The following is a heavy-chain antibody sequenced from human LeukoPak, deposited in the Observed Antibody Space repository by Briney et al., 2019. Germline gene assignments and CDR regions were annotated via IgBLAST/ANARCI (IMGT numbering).Heavy chain of an antibody. Sequence: ASVKVSCKASGYTFTNYDINWVRQATGQGLEWMGWMNPNSGNTGYAQKFQGRVTMTRNTSISTAYMELSSLRSEDTAVYYCARRRVTSHNWFDPWGQGTLVTVSS. J-gene: IGHJ5*02. CDR1: GYTFTNYD. CDR2: MNPNSGNT. CDR3: ARRRVTSHNWFDP. D-gene: IGHD4-17*01. V-gene: IGHV1-8*01.